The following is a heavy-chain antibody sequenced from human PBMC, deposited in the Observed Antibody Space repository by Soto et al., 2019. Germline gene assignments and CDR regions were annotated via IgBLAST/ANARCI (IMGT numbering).Heavy chain of an antibody. J-gene: IGHJ4*02. CDR3: AREPMEVGGLDY. CDR1: GFTFSSYA. V-gene: IGHV3-30-3*01. Sequence: GGSLRLSCAASGFTFSSYAMHWVRQAPGKGLEWVAVISYDGSNKYYADSVKGRFTISRDNSKNTLYLQMNSLRAEDTAVYYCAREPMEVGGLDYWGQGTLVTVSS. CDR2: ISYDGSNK. D-gene: IGHD1-26*01.